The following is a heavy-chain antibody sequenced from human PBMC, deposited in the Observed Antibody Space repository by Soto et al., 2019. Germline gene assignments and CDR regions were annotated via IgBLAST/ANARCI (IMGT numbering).Heavy chain of an antibody. D-gene: IGHD2-2*01. CDR3: AKGGPAMDGPYYFDY. Sequence: PGGSLRLSCAASGFTFSSYGMHWVRQAPGKGLEWVAVISYDGSNKYYADSVKGRFTISRDNSKNTLYLQMNSLRAEDTAVYYCAKGGPAMDGPYYFDYWGQGTLVTVSS. J-gene: IGHJ4*02. CDR1: GFTFSSYG. CDR2: ISYDGSNK. V-gene: IGHV3-30*18.